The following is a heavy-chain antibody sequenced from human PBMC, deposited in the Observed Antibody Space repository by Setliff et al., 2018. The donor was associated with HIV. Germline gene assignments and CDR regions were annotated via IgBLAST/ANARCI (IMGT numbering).Heavy chain of an antibody. J-gene: IGHJ5*01. Sequence: SETLSLTCTVSGGSIIDSRYFWGWIRQPPGKGLEWIRSVYYSGITYYSSSLKSRVTVSVDTSRIQFSLKLTSVTAADTAVYKCVRHVWSDDFLVPGWFDSWSQGTLVTVSS. CDR1: GGSIIDSRYF. V-gene: IGHV4-39*01. CDR3: VRHVWSDDFLVPGWFDS. D-gene: IGHD3-3*01. CDR2: VYYSGIT.